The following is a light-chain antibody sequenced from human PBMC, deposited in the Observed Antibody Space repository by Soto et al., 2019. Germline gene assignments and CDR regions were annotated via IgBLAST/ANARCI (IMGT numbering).Light chain of an antibody. CDR2: GAS. CDR1: QNISSY. CDR3: QQYSSWPRT. Sequence: EIVLTQSPATLSFSPGERATLSCRASQNISSYLIWYQQKPGQAPRLLVYGASTRATDAPPRFSGSGSGTEFSLTISSLQSEDFATYYCQQYSSWPRTFGQGTKVDIK. J-gene: IGKJ1*01. V-gene: IGKV3-15*01.